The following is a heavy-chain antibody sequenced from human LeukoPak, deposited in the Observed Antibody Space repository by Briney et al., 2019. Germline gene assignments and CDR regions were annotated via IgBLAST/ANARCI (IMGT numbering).Heavy chain of an antibody. V-gene: IGHV1-18*01. CDR3: ARDRSSNDY. CDR1: GYTFTSYG. J-gene: IGHJ4*02. Sequence: GASVKVSCKASGYTFTSYGISWVRQAPGQGLEWMGWISAYNGNTDYAQKFQGRVTMTTDTSTNTSYMELRSLRSDDTAVYYCARDRSSNDYWGQGTLVTVSS. CDR2: ISAYNGNT.